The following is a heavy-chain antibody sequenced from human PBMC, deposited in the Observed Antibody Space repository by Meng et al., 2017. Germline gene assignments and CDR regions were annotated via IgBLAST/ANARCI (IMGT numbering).Heavy chain of an antibody. CDR1: GGSISSYY. J-gene: IGHJ4*02. D-gene: IGHD3-22*01. CDR3: ARDPGYYYDSSGYYELGYFDY. V-gene: IGHV4-59*01. CDR2: IYYSGST. Sequence: SETLSPTCTVSGGSISSYYWSWIRQPPGKGLEWIGYIYYSGSTNYNPSLKSRVTISVDTSKNQFSLKLSSVTAADTAVYYCARDPGYYYDSSGYYELGYFDYWGQGTLVTVSS.